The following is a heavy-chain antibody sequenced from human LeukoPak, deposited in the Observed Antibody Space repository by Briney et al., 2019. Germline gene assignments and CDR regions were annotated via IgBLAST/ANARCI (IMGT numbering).Heavy chain of an antibody. Sequence: ASVKVSCTASGYTFTIYGISWVRQAPGQGLEWMGWISAYNGNTNYAQKLQGRVTMTTDTSTSTAYMELRSLRSDDTAVYYCARDEGYCSSTSCSEFDYWGQGTLVTVSS. D-gene: IGHD2-2*01. V-gene: IGHV1-18*01. CDR1: GYTFTIYG. CDR3: ARDEGYCSSTSCSEFDY. CDR2: ISAYNGNT. J-gene: IGHJ4*02.